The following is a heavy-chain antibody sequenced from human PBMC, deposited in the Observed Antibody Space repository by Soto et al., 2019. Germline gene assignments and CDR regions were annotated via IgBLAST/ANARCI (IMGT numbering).Heavy chain of an antibody. J-gene: IGHJ4*02. CDR3: ATADGFGVVTPFFEY. CDR2: SYYRGST. V-gene: IGHV4-39*01. CDR1: GGSISSSSHY. Sequence: QLQLQGSGPGLVKPSETLSLTCTVSGGSISSSSHYWGWIRQSPGKHLEWIGSSYYRGSTHYNPSLKTRVTISVDTSKNQVSLKVYSVTAADTAVYYCATADGFGVVTPFFEYWGQGTLATVSS. D-gene: IGHD3-3*01.